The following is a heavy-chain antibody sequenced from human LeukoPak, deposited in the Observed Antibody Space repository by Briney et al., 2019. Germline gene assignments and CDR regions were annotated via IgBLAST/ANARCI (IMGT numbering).Heavy chain of an antibody. CDR2: IKAKAHGGTI. CDR3: TTDGVGVEGATYDN. Sequence: GGSLRLSCVASGFTFSSYWMSWVRQAPGKGLEWDGRIKAKAHGGTIEYAAPVKGRFTISTDDSKNTLYLQMNRLKTEDTAVYYCTTDGVGVEGATYDNWGQGTLVSVSS. D-gene: IGHD1-26*01. J-gene: IGHJ4*02. V-gene: IGHV3-15*01. CDR1: GFTFSSYW.